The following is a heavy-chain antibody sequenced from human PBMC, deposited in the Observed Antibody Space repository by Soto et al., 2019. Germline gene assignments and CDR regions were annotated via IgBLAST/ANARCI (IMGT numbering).Heavy chain of an antibody. V-gene: IGHV1-69*01. D-gene: IGHD2-15*01. CDR1: GGTFSSYA. CDR2: IIPIFGTA. CDR3: ARDDCSGGSCYSSYYYYGMDV. Sequence: QVQLVQSGAEVKKPGSSVKVSCKASGGTFSSYAISWVRQAPGQGLEWMGGIIPIFGTANYAQKFQGRVTITADESTSTAYMELSRLRSEDTAVYYCARDDCSGGSCYSSYYYYGMDVWGQGTTVTVSS. J-gene: IGHJ6*02.